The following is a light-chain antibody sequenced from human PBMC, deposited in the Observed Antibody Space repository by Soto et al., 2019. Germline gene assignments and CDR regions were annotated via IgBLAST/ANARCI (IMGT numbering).Light chain of an antibody. CDR3: QQYNNWPLIT. V-gene: IGKV3-20*01. CDR2: GAS. CDR1: QSVSSNY. J-gene: IGKJ5*01. Sequence: EIVFTHSPPTLSLSPGERATLSCRAIQSVSSNYLAWYQQKPGQAPRLLIHGASTRATGIPARFSGSGSGTDFTLTISRLEPEDFAVYYCQQYNNWPLITFGQGTRLEIK.